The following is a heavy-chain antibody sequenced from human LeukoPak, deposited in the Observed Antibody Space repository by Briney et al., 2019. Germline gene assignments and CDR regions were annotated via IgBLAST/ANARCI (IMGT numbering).Heavy chain of an antibody. CDR2: ITSSGSTV. CDR1: GFTFSSYE. Sequence: GGSLRLSCAPSGFTFSSYEMNWVRQAPGKGLEWVSYITSSGSTVYYADSVKGRFTISRDNARNSLYLQMNSLRAEDTALYYCARGTGRGWYEFDYWGQGTLVTVSS. D-gene: IGHD6-19*01. J-gene: IGHJ4*02. V-gene: IGHV3-48*03. CDR3: ARGTGRGWYEFDY.